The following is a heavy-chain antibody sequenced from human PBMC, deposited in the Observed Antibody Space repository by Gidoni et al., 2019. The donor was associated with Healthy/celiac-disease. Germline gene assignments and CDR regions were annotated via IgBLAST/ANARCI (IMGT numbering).Heavy chain of an antibody. D-gene: IGHD6-19*01. CDR1: GGSISSYY. V-gene: IGHV4-59*01. CDR3: ARGVSIAVAAYYYYYMDV. Sequence: QVQLQESGPGLVKPSETLYLTCTVSGGSISSYYWSWIRQPPGKGLEWIGYIYYSWSTNYNPSLKSRVTISVDTSKNQFSLKLSSVTAADTAVYYCARGVSIAVAAYYYYYMDVWGKGTTVTVSS. CDR2: IYYSWST. J-gene: IGHJ6*03.